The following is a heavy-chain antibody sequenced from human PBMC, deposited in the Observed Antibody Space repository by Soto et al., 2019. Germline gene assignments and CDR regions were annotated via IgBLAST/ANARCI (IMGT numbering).Heavy chain of an antibody. V-gene: IGHV3-30-3*01. Sequence: GGSLRLSCAASGFTFSSYAMHWVRQAPGKGLEWVAVISYDGSNKYYADSVKGRFTISRDNSKNTLYLQMNSLRAEDTAVYYCASPPPLNDYGDYAYYYYGMDVWGQGTTVTVSS. CDR1: GFTFSSYA. J-gene: IGHJ6*02. CDR2: ISYDGSNK. D-gene: IGHD4-17*01. CDR3: ASPPPLNDYGDYAYYYYGMDV.